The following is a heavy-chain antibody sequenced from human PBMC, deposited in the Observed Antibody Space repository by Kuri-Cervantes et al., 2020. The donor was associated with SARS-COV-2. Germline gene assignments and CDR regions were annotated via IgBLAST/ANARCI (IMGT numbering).Heavy chain of an antibody. CDR3: AKDIRGWYRGLYYYGMDV. CDR2: IKQDGSEK. V-gene: IGHV3-7*01. D-gene: IGHD6-19*01. J-gene: IGHJ6*02. CDR1: GLTFSSYA. Sequence: GESLKISCAASGLTFSSYAMSWVRQAPGQGLEWVANIKQDGSEKYYVDSVKGRFTISRDNAKNSLYLQMNSLRAEDTAVYYCAKDIRGWYRGLYYYGMDVWGQGTTVTGSS.